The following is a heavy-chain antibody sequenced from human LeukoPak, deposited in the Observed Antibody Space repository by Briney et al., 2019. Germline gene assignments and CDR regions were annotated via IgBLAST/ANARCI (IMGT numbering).Heavy chain of an antibody. D-gene: IGHD3-10*01. J-gene: IGHJ3*02. CDR1: GFTFSTYA. CDR2: ILSDGRKK. CDR3: ARTALQYFDSGSYSLDTFDI. V-gene: IGHV3-30*04. Sequence: GGSLRLSCAASGFTFSTYAMHWVRQAPGKGLEWVAVILSDGRKKYDAESVKGRFTISRDNSKNTLYLQVNSLGAEDTAVYYCARTALQYFDSGSYSLDTFDIWGQGTMVTVSS.